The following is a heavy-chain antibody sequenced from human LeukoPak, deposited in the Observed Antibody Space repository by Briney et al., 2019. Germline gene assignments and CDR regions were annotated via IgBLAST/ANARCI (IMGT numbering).Heavy chain of an antibody. CDR2: ISGSGGST. CDR1: GFTFSSYA. D-gene: IGHD1-26*01. J-gene: IGHJ1*01. CDR3: AKDRGSGSYPKYFQH. V-gene: IGHV3-23*01. Sequence: GGSLRLSCAASGFTFSSYAMSWVRQAPGKGLEWVSAISGSGGSTYYADSVKGRFTISRDNSKNTLYLQMNSLRAEDTAVYYCAKDRGSGSYPKYFQHWGQGTLVTVSS.